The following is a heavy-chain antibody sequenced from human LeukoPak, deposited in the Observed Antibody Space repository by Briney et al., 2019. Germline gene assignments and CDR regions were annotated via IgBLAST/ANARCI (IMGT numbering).Heavy chain of an antibody. J-gene: IGHJ4*02. V-gene: IGHV3-15*01. CDR2: IKSKTDGGTT. Sequence: GGSLRLSCAASGFTFTNAWMSWVRQAPGKGLEWVGRIKSKTDGGTTDYAAPVKGRFTISRDDSKNTLYLQMNSLRAEDTAVYYCAKIVGSFYYDSSGSDYWGQGTLVTVSS. D-gene: IGHD3-22*01. CDR3: AKIVGSFYYDSSGSDY. CDR1: GFTFTNAW.